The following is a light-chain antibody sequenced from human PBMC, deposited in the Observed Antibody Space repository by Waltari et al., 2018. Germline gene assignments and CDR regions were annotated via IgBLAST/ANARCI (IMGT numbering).Light chain of an antibody. Sequence: QAAPTQPPSVSGSPGQSVTISCTGTSRDIGYYNAVSWYQQHQGKAPKLMIYEVSKRPSGVSDRFSGSKSGNTASLTISGLQAEDEADYYCSSYAGSNTYIFGAGTRLTVL. CDR1: SRDIGYYNA. CDR3: SSYAGSNTYI. J-gene: IGLJ1*01. CDR2: EVS. V-gene: IGLV2-11*01.